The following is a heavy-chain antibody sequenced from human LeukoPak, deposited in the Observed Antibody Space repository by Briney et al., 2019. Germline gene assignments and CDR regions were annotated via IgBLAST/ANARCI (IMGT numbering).Heavy chain of an antibody. CDR2: IYYSGST. J-gene: IGHJ4*02. D-gene: IGHD3-10*01. V-gene: IGHV4-61*01. CDR3: ARVAVVRGLMYFDY. Sequence: PSETLSLTCTVSGGSVSSGSYYWSWIRQPPGKGLEWIAYIYYSGSTNYNPSLKSRVTISVDTSKNQFSLKLSSVTAADTAVYYCARVAVVRGLMYFDYWGQGTLGTVSS. CDR1: GGSVSSGSYY.